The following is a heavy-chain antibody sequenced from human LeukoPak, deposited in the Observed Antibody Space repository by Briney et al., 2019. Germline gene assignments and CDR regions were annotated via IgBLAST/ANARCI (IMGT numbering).Heavy chain of an antibody. CDR3: ARDLGPFDY. V-gene: IGHV3-33*01. D-gene: IGHD3/OR15-3a*01. CDR2: IWYDGSDK. J-gene: IGHJ4*02. Sequence: TGGSLRLSCAASGFTFSLYGMHWVRQTPGKGLEWVALIWYDGSDKYYADSVKGRFTISRDNAKNSLYLQMNSLRDEDTAVYYCARDLGPFDYWGQGTLVTVSS. CDR1: GFTFSLYG.